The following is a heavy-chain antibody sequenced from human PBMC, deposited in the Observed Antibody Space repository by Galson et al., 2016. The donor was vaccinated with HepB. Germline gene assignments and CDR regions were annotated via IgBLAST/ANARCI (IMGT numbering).Heavy chain of an antibody. CDR2: TYYRSQWYV. D-gene: IGHD7-27*01. CDR1: GDSVSSNIDA. V-gene: IGHV6-1*01. Sequence: CAISGDSVSSNIDAWTWIRQSPSRGLEWLGRTYYRSQWYVDYAVSVKSRININPGTSKNQFSLHLNSVTPEDTAVYYYARAGPATHDSFDFWGQGTMVTVSS. CDR3: ARAGPATHDSFDF. J-gene: IGHJ3*01.